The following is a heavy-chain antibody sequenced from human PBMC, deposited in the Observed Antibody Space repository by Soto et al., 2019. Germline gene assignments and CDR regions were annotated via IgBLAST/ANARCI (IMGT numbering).Heavy chain of an antibody. V-gene: IGHV1-18*01. D-gene: IGHD6-13*01. J-gene: IGHJ6*03. CDR3: ARRVSPFTGVYYYYYYMDV. Sequence: ASVKVSCKASGYTFTSYGISWVRQAPGQGLEWMGWISAYNGNTNYAQKLQGRVTMTTDTSTSTAYMELRSLRSDDTAVYYCARRVSPFTGVYYYYYYMDVWGKGTTVTVSS. CDR2: ISAYNGNT. CDR1: GYTFTSYG.